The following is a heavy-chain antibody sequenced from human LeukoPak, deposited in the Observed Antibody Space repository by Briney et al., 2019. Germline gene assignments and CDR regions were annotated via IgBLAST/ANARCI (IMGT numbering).Heavy chain of an antibody. J-gene: IGHJ6*04. CDR2: ISRTT. V-gene: IGHV3-48*04. Sequence: GGSLRLSCAASGFTFSSYSFNWVRQAPGKGLEWVSYISRTTSYADSVKGRFTISRDNAKNSLYLQMNSLRAEDTAVYYCAELGITRIGGVWGKGTTVTISS. D-gene: IGHD3-10*02. CDR3: AELGITRIGGV. CDR1: GFTFSSYS.